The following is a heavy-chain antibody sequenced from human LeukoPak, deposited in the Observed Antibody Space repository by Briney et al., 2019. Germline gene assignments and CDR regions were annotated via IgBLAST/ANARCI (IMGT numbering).Heavy chain of an antibody. Sequence: SETLSLTCAVYGGSFGGYYWSWIRQPPGKGLEWIGEINHSGSTNYNPSLKSRVTISVDTSKNQFSLKLSSVTAADTAVYYCARGRSIWSGYYGSGGQLRFDPWGQGTLVTVSS. D-gene: IGHD3-3*01. CDR1: GGSFGGYY. V-gene: IGHV4-34*01. CDR3: ARGRSIWSGYYGSGGQLRFDP. CDR2: INHSGST. J-gene: IGHJ5*02.